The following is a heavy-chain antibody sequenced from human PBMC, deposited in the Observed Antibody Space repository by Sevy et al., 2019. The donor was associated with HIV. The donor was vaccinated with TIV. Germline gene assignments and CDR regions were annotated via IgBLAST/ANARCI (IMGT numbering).Heavy chain of an antibody. CDR2: ISDRSDTI. CDR1: GFIFSNYY. J-gene: IGHJ4*02. CDR3: ARVRDRYCRGGSCYYGYFFDY. V-gene: IGHV3-48*01. D-gene: IGHD2-15*01. Sequence: GGSLRLSCAASGFIFSNYYMTWVRQAPGKGLGWVSYISDRSDTISYADSVKGRFTISRDDAKNALYLQMSSLSGEDTAVDYCARVRDRYCRGGSCYYGYFFDYWGQGTLVTVSS.